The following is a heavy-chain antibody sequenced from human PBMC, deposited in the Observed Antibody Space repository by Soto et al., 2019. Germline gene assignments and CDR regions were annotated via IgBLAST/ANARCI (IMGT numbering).Heavy chain of an antibody. D-gene: IGHD2-2*02. CDR1: GGTFSSYA. Sequence: QVQLVQSGAEVKKPGSSVKVSCKASGGTFSSYAISWVRQAPGQGLEWMGGIIPIFGTANYAQKFQGRVTITADESTSTAYMELSSVRSEDTGVYYCAINGIVVVPAAIGSYGMDVWGQGTTVTVSS. V-gene: IGHV1-69*01. CDR3: AINGIVVVPAAIGSYGMDV. CDR2: IIPIFGTA. J-gene: IGHJ6*02.